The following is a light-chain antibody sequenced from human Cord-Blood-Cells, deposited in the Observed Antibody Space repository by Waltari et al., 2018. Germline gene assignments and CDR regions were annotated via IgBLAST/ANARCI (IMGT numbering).Light chain of an antibody. CDR1: QSVSSSY. Sequence: DIVLTQSPGTLSLSPGERATLSCRASQSVSSSYLAWYQQKPGQAPTLHIYGASSRATGIPDRFSGSGSRTDFTLTVSRLEPEDVAVYYCQQYGSSPPWTFGQGTKVEIK. CDR3: QQYGSSPPWT. CDR2: GAS. J-gene: IGKJ1*01. V-gene: IGKV3-20*01.